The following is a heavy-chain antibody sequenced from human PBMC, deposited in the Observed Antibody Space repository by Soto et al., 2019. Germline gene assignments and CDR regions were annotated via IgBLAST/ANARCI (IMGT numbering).Heavy chain of an antibody. J-gene: IGHJ4*02. CDR2: INPNSGGT. CDR3: ARAYNCSGGSCYSSFDY. D-gene: IGHD2-15*01. CDR1: GYTFTGYY. V-gene: IGHV1-2*04. Sequence: ASVKVSCKASGYTFTGYYIHWVRQAPGQGLEWMGWINPNSGGTNYAQKFQGWVTMTRDTSISTAYMELSRLRSDDTAVYYCARAYNCSGGSCYSSFDYWGQGTLVTVSS.